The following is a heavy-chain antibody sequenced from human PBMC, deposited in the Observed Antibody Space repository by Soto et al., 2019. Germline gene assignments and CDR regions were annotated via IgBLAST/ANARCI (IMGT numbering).Heavy chain of an antibody. V-gene: IGHV3-33*01. CDR1: GFTFSHYG. Sequence: QVQLVESGGGVVQPGRSLRLSCEASGFTFSHYGMHWVRQAPGKGLEWVAVILNDGSRQHYADSVKGRLTISRDNSKNTLYLDMNSLRVEDTAVYYCARDDDYGDTGLYYWGQGTLVTVSS. CDR3: ARDDDYGDTGLYY. CDR2: ILNDGSRQ. D-gene: IGHD4-17*01. J-gene: IGHJ4*02.